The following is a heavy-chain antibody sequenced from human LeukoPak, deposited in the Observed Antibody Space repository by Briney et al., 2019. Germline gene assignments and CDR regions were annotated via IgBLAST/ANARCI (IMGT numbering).Heavy chain of an antibody. V-gene: IGHV3-30*18. CDR3: AKEITQYTSNWYWVN. CDR2: VSYEGRTQ. J-gene: IGHJ4*02. CDR1: GFTFSNYG. D-gene: IGHD6-13*01. Sequence: GGSLRLSCAASGFTFSNYGMHWVRHPPAQGLEWVAVVSYEGRTQYYADSVKDRFTISRDNSKNTLFLQMNSLRAEDTAVYYCAKEITQYTSNWYWVNWGQGTLVPVSS.